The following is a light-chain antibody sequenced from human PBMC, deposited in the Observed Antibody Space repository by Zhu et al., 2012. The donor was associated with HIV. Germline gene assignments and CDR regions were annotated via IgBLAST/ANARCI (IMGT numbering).Light chain of an antibody. Sequence: EIVLTQSPGTLSLSPGERATLSCRASQSVGSRYLAWYQQETWPGSQAPHLWCSNRATGIPDRFTGSGSGADFTLTISRLEPEDFAVYYCQQYFRSPMTFGQGTKLEIK. CDR2: CS. CDR3: QQYFRSPMT. V-gene: IGKV3-20*01. J-gene: IGKJ1*01. CDR1: QSVGSRY.